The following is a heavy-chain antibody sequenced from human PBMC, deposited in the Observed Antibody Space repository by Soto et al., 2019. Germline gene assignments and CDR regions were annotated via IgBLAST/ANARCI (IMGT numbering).Heavy chain of an antibody. CDR1: GFTFSSYA. D-gene: IGHD4-17*01. CDR3: AKFQGGPDTWGDYTHDAFDI. Sequence: GGSLRLSCAASGFTFSSYAMSWVRQAPGKGLEWVSAISGSGGSTYYADSVKGRFTISRDNSKNTLYLQMNSLRAEDTAVYYCAKFQGGPDTWGDYTHDAFDIWGQGTMVTVSS. CDR2: ISGSGGST. J-gene: IGHJ3*02. V-gene: IGHV3-23*01.